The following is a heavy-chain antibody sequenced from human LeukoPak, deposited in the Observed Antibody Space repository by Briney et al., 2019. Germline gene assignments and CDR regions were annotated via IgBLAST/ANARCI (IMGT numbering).Heavy chain of an antibody. V-gene: IGHV4-30-4*08. J-gene: IGHJ4*02. CDR2: IYYSGST. CDR3: ATLGFSSGYYYYFDH. CDR1: GGSISSGDYY. Sequence: TLSLTCTVSGGSISSGDYYWSWIRQPPGKGLEWIGYIYYSGSTYYNPSLKSRVTISVDTSKNQFSLRLSSVTAADTAVYYCATLGFSSGYYYYFDHWGQGTLVTVSS. D-gene: IGHD3-22*01.